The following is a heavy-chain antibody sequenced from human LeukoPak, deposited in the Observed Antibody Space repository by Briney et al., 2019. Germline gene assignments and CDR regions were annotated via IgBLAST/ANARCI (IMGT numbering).Heavy chain of an antibody. CDR1: GGSIHSRSYY. D-gene: IGHD3-10*01. J-gene: IGHJ5*02. Sequence: SETLSLTCTVSGGSIHSRSYYWGWIRQPPGKGLEWIGSIYHSGSTYYNPSLKSRVTISVDTSKNQFSLKLSSVTAADTAVYYCAREGKVLWFGELMYNWFDPWGQGTLVTVSS. V-gene: IGHV4-39*07. CDR2: IYHSGST. CDR3: AREGKVLWFGELMYNWFDP.